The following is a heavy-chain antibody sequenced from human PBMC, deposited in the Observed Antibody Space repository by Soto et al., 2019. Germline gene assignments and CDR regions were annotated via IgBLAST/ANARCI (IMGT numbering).Heavy chain of an antibody. CDR3: AKDPRVYYDFWSPSDFDY. CDR1: GFTFSSYA. J-gene: IGHJ4*02. CDR2: ISGSGGST. V-gene: IGHV3-23*01. Sequence: GGSLRLSCAASGFTFSSYAMSWVRQAPGKGLEWVSAISGSGGSTYYADSVKGRFTISRDNSKNTLYLQMNSLRAEDTAVYYCAKDPRVYYDFWSPSDFDYWGQGTLVTVSS. D-gene: IGHD3-3*01.